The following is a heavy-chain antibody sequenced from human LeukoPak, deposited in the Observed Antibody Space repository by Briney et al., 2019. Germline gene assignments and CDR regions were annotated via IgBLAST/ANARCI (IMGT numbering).Heavy chain of an antibody. CDR1: GFTFSTYL. CDR2: ISSSSDYI. J-gene: IGHJ4*02. CDR3: ARGNSKFDY. Sequence: GGSLRLSCAASGFTFSTYLMNWVRQAPGKGLEWVSSISSSSDYIYYVDSVKGRFTISRDNAKNSLFLQMNSLRAEDTAVYFCARGNSKFDYWGRGTLVTVSS. V-gene: IGHV3-21*01. D-gene: IGHD5-18*01.